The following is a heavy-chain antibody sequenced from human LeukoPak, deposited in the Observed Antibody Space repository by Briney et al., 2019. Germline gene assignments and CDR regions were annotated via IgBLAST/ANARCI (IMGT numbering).Heavy chain of an antibody. V-gene: IGHV3-23*01. CDR3: AKKGATTGDFDY. J-gene: IGHJ4*02. CDR2: ISGSGGDT. Sequence: LPGGSLRLSCAASGFTFSNFLMTWVRQAPGKGPEWVSAISGSGGDTYYADSVKGRFTISRDNSKNTLYLQMNSLRAEDTAVYYCAKKGATTGDFDYRGPGTPVTGSP. D-gene: IGHD1-26*01. CDR1: GFTFSNFL.